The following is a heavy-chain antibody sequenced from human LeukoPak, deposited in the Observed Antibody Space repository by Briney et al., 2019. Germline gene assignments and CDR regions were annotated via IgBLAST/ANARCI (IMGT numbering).Heavy chain of an antibody. CDR3: ARWYYYDSSGYHTGDAFDI. CDR2: IYYSEST. CDR1: GGSISSSSYY. V-gene: IGHV4-39*07. J-gene: IGHJ3*02. D-gene: IGHD3-22*01. Sequence: SETLSLTCTVSGGSISSSSYYWGWIRQPPGKGLEWIGSIYYSESTYYNPSLKSRVTISVDTSKNQFSLKLSSVTAADTAVYYCARWYYYDSSGYHTGDAFDIWGQGTMVTVSS.